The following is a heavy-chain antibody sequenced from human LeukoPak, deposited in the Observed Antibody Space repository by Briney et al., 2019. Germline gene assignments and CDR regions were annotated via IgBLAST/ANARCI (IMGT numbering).Heavy chain of an antibody. CDR3: ARDRPWGYFDD. D-gene: IGHD3-16*01. CDR1: TFTFSNYW. V-gene: IGHV3-7*04. Sequence: GGSLRLSCAASTFTFSNYWLSWVRQAPGKGLEWVANIRQDGGAKQYADSVKGRFTMSRDSATKTVYLEMNSLRAEDTAVYYCARDRPWGYFDDWGQGTLVTASS. J-gene: IGHJ4*02. CDR2: IRQDGGAK.